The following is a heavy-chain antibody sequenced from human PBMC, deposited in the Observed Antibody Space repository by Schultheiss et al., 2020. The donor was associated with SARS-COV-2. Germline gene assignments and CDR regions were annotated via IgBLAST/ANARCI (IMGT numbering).Heavy chain of an antibody. Sequence: SQTLSLTCVVSGGSISSGGASWSWIRQPPGKGLEWIGYIYYSGSTYYNPSLKSRVTISVDTSKNQFSLKLSSVTAADTAVYYCATSGGAGYYYYGMDVWGQGTTVTVSS. V-gene: IGHV4-30-4*07. J-gene: IGHJ6*02. D-gene: IGHD3-10*01. CDR2: IYYSGST. CDR1: GGSISSGGAS. CDR3: ATSGGAGYYYYGMDV.